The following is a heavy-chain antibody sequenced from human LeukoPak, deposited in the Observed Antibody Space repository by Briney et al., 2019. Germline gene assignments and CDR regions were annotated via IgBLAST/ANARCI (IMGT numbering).Heavy chain of an antibody. V-gene: IGHV3-23*01. D-gene: IGHD3-10*01. CDR3: AKGLWFGELLSRFDY. J-gene: IGHJ4*02. Sequence: GGSLRLSCAVSGFTFSSYAMSWVRQAPGKGLEWVSGMSGGGGSTYYADSVKGRFTISRDNSRYTLYLQMNSLRAEDTAVYYCAKGLWFGELLSRFDYWGQGALVTVSS. CDR1: GFTFSSYA. CDR2: MSGGGGST.